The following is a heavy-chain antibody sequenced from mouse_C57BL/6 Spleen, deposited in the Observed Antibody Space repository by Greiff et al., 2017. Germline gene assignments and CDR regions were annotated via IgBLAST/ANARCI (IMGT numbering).Heavy chain of an antibody. J-gene: IGHJ4*01. Sequence: QVQLQQPGAELVKPGASVKLSCKASGYTFTSYWMHWVQQRPGRGLEWIGRIDPNSGGTKYNEKFKSKATLTVDKPSSTAYMQLSSLTSEDSAVYYCAKDYGSPYYYAMDYWGQGTSGTVSS. CDR1: GYTFTSYW. D-gene: IGHD1-1*01. CDR2: IDPNSGGT. CDR3: AKDYGSPYYYAMDY. V-gene: IGHV1-72*01.